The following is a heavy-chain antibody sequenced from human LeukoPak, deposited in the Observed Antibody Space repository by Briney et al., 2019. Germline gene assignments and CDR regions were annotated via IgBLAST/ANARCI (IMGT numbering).Heavy chain of an antibody. Sequence: PGRSLRLSCSASGFTFSTYAMHWVRQAPGKGLEWVSGISGSGGATYYADSVKGRFTISRDNSKNTLSLQMNSLRAEDTAVYYCAKGIESSGSYYTCFDYWGQGTLVTVSS. CDR1: GFTFSTYA. J-gene: IGHJ4*02. CDR3: AKGIESSGSYYTCFDY. CDR2: ISGSGGAT. V-gene: IGHV3-23*01. D-gene: IGHD1-26*01.